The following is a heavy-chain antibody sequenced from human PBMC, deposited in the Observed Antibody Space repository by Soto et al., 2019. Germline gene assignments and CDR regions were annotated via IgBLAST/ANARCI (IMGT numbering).Heavy chain of an antibody. J-gene: IGHJ6*02. CDR1: GYSFTSYW. CDR2: IDPSDSYT. D-gene: IGHD3-3*01. V-gene: IGHV5-10-1*01. CDR3: ARQESGYLMGVYYYYGMDV. Sequence: GESLKISCKGSGYSFTSYWISWVRQMPGKGLEWMGRIDPSDSYTNYSPSFQGHVTISADKSISTAYLQWSSLKASDTAMYYCARQESGYLMGVYYYYGMDVWGQGTTVTVSS.